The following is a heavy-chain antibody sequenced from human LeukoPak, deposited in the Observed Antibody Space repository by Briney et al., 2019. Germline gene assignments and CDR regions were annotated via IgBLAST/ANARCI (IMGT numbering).Heavy chain of an antibody. V-gene: IGHV1-2*02. CDR1: GYTFTGYY. Sequence: GASVKVSCKASGYTFTGYYMHWVRQAPGQGLEWMGWINPNSGCTNYAQKFQGRVTMTRDTSISTAYMELRRLRSDDTAVYYCARDYYYGSGSLNYMDVWGKGTTVTVSS. CDR3: ARDYYYGSGSLNYMDV. D-gene: IGHD3-10*01. J-gene: IGHJ6*03. CDR2: INPNSGCT.